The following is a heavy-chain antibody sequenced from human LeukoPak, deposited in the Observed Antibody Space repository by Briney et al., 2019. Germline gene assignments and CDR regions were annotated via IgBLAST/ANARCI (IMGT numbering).Heavy chain of an antibody. CDR1: GGSFSGYY. J-gene: IGHJ4*02. D-gene: IGHD6-19*01. CDR2: INHSGST. CDR3: AKVSVMAVAGHFDY. V-gene: IGHV4-34*01. Sequence: PSETLSLTCAVYGGSFSGYYWSWIRQPPGKGLEWIGEINHSGSTNYNPSLKSRVTISVDTSKNQFSLKLSSVTAADTAVYYCAKVSVMAVAGHFDYWGQGTLVTVSS.